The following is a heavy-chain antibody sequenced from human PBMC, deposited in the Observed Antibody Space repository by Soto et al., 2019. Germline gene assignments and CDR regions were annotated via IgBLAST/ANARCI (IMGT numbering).Heavy chain of an antibody. D-gene: IGHD3-3*01. CDR3: AKVRSTPIFDVVSLFDY. J-gene: IGHJ4*02. V-gene: IGHV3-15*01. CDR2: IKSKTDGGTT. CDR1: GFTFSNAW. Sequence: GGSLRLSCAASGFTFSNAWMSWVRQAPGTGLESVGRIKSKTDGGTTDYAAPVKGRFTISRDDSKNTLYLQMNSLRAEDTAVYYCAKVRSTPIFDVVSLFDYWGQGT.